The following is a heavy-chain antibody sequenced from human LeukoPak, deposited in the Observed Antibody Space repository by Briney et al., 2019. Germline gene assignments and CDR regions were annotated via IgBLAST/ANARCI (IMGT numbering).Heavy chain of an antibody. CDR3: AREGIYGDCRH. CDR1: GGSISSYY. CDR2: IYISGST. D-gene: IGHD4-17*01. V-gene: IGHV4-4*07. Sequence: SETLSLTCTVSGGSISSYYWSWIRQPAGKGLEWIGRIYISGSTNYNPSLKSRVSISVDTSKNQFSLKLSSVTAADTAVYYCAREGIYGDCRHWGQGTLVTVSS. J-gene: IGHJ4*02.